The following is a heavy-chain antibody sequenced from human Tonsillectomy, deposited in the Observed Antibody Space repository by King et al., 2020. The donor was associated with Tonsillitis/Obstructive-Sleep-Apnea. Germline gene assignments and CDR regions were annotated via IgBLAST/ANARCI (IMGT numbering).Heavy chain of an antibody. CDR3: ARNVDIVATSSYYFDY. CDR2: INHSGST. J-gene: IGHJ4*02. Sequence: VQLQQWGAGLLKPSETLSLTCAVYGGSFSGYYWSWIRQPPGKGLEWIGEINHSGSTNYNPSLKSRVTISVDTSKNQFSLKLSSVTAADTAVYYCARNVDIVATSSYYFDYWGQGTLVTVSS. CDR1: GGSFSGYY. D-gene: IGHD5-12*01. V-gene: IGHV4-34*01.